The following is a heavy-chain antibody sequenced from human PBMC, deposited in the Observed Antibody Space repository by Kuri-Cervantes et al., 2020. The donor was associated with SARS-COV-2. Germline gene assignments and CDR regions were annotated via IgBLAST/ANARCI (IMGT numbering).Heavy chain of an antibody. Sequence: GESLKISCAASGFTFSSYAMSWVRQAPGKGLEWVSAISGSGGSTYYADSVKGRFTISRDNSKNTLYLQMNSLRAEDTAVYYCAKDRGYSYGYGYFDCWGQGTLVTVSS. V-gene: IGHV3-23*01. CDR1: GFTFSSYA. CDR2: ISGSGGST. J-gene: IGHJ4*02. CDR3: AKDRGYSYGYGYFDC. D-gene: IGHD5-18*01.